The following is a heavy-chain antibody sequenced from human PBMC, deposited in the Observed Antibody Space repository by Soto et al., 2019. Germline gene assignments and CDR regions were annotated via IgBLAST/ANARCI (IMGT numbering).Heavy chain of an antibody. CDR3: AKDLDGIVYYYMDV. Sequence: EVQLLESGGGLVQPGGSLRLSCAASGFTFSSYAMSWVRQAPGKGLEWVSAISGSGGSTYYADSVKGRFTISRDNSKNTLYLQMNCLRAEDTAVYYCAKDLDGIVYYYMDVWGNGTTVTVS. CDR1: GFTFSSYA. D-gene: IGHD1-26*01. CDR2: ISGSGGST. V-gene: IGHV3-23*01. J-gene: IGHJ6*03.